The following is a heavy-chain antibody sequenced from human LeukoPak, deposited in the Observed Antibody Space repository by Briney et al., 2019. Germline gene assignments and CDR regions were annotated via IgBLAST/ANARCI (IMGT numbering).Heavy chain of an antibody. J-gene: IGHJ5*02. CDR1: GGSISSSSYY. Sequence: SETLSLTCTVSGGSISSSSYYWGWIRQPPGKGLEWIGSIYYSGSTYYNPSLKSRVTISVDTSKNQFSLKLSSVTAADTAVYYCARAPLAYGETWFDPWGQGTLVTVSS. D-gene: IGHD3-10*01. CDR2: IYYSGST. V-gene: IGHV4-39*01. CDR3: ARAPLAYGETWFDP.